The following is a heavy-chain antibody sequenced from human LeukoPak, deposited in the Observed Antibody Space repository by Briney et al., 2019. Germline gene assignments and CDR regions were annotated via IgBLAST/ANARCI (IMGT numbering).Heavy chain of an antibody. V-gene: IGHV3-11*01. J-gene: IGHJ4*02. CDR2: ISSSGSTI. Sequence: KSGGSLRLSRAASGFTFSDYYMSWIRQAPGKGLEWVSYISSSGSTIYYADSVKGRFTISRDNAKNSVYLQMNSLRAEDTAVYYCAREIYYDSSGYYYRYYFDYWGQGTLVTVSS. D-gene: IGHD3-22*01. CDR3: AREIYYDSSGYYYRYYFDY. CDR1: GFTFSDYY.